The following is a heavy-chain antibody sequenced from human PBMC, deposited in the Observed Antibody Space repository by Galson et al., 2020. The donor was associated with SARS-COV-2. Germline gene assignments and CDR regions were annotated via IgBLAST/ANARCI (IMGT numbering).Heavy chain of an antibody. Sequence: SVTVSCKASGCTFSSYAISWLRQAPRHGLAWMGGIIPILGIANYAQNFHGSVKLTAANSTSTAYMELSSLRAEDTAVYYCSREVGSSGWGTVSWFDPWGQGTLVTVSS. CDR2: IIPILGIA. V-gene: IGHV1-69*10. D-gene: IGHD6-19*01. J-gene: IGHJ5*02. CDR3: SREVGSSGWGTVSWFDP. CDR1: GCTFSSYA.